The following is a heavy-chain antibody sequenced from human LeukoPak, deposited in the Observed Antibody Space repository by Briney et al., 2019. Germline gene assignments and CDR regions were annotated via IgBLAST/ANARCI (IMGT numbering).Heavy chain of an antibody. CDR3: TRAGETMIVPYY. CDR2: IYYSGST. J-gene: IGHJ4*02. V-gene: IGHV4-39*01. CDR1: GGSISGGSHY. D-gene: IGHD3-22*01. Sequence: SETLSLTCTVSGGSISGGSHYWGWIRQPPGKGLEWIGSIYYSGSTSYSPSLKSRATISVDTSKNQFSLKLSSVTAADTAVYYCTRAGETMIVPYYWGQGTLVTVSS.